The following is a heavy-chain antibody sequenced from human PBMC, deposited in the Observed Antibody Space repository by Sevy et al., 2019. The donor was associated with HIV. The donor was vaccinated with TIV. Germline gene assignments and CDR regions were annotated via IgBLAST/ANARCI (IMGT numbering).Heavy chain of an antibody. Sequence: LSLTCAASGFTFSSYSMNWVRQAPGKGLEWVSSISSSSSYIYYADSVKGRFTISRDNAKNSLYLQRNSLRAEDTAVYYCARDFLANCGGYCSYFDYWGQGTLVTVSS. CDR2: ISSSSSYI. CDR1: GFTFSSYS. D-gene: IGHD2-21*02. J-gene: IGHJ4*02. V-gene: IGHV3-21*01. CDR3: ARDFLANCGGYCSYFDY.